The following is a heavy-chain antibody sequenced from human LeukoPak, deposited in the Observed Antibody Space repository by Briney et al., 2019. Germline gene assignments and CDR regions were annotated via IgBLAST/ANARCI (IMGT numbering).Heavy chain of an antibody. Sequence: ASVKVSCKASGYTFTSNYIHWVRQAPGQGLEWMGMIYPRDGSTSYAQKFQGRVTVTRDTSTSTVHMELSGLRSADTAVYYCARDQEGFDYWGQGTLVTVSS. CDR2: IYPRDGST. V-gene: IGHV1-46*01. CDR3: ARDQEGFDY. J-gene: IGHJ4*02. CDR1: GYTFTSNY.